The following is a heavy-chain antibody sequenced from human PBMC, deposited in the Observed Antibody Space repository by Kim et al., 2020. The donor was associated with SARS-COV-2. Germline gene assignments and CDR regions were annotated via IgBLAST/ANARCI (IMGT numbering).Heavy chain of an antibody. Sequence: SETLSLTCSVSGVSITNYYWSWIRQPPGKGLEWIGHIFHTGRTTYNLSLKSRVTISVDVYKNHFSLKLITVTAADTAPYYCARQDYESSGPYFDYWGQGPLAPVSS. V-gene: IGHV4-59*08. J-gene: IGHJ4*02. CDR3: ARQDYESSGPYFDY. CDR2: IFHTGRT. CDR1: GVSITNYY. D-gene: IGHD3-22*01.